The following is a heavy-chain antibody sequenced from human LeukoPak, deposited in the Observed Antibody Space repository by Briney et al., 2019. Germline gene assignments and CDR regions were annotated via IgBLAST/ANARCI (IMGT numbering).Heavy chain of an antibody. Sequence: GGSLRLSCAASGFTFSSYAMSWVRQAPGKGLEWVSVISGSGGRTYYADSVKGRFTISRDNAKNSLYLQMNSLRAEDTAVYYCARDLRRGSYYSDYNWFDPWGQGTLVTVSS. V-gene: IGHV3-23*01. D-gene: IGHD1-26*01. CDR3: ARDLRRGSYYSDYNWFDP. J-gene: IGHJ5*02. CDR1: GFTFSSYA. CDR2: ISGSGGRT.